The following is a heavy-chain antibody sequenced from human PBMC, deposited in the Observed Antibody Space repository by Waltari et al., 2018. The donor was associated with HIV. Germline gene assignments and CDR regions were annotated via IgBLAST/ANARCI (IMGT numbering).Heavy chain of an antibody. CDR1: ANTFTGYY. D-gene: IGHD4-17*01. Sequence: QVQLVQSGAEVTKPGASVKVSCKASANTFTGYYMHWVRQAPGQGLEWMGWINPNSGGTNYAQKFQGRVTMTRDTSISTAYMELTRLRSDDTAVYYCAREPSLTTAYDYWGQGTLVTVSS. J-gene: IGHJ4*02. CDR3: AREPSLTTAYDY. V-gene: IGHV1-2*02. CDR2: INPNSGGT.